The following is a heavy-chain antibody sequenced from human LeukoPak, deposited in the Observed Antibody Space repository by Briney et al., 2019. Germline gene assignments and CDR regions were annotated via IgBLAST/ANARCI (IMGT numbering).Heavy chain of an antibody. CDR2: IIPILGIA. CDR1: GGTFSSYA. CDR3: ARDPLGYYFDY. V-gene: IGHV1-69*04. J-gene: IGHJ4*02. Sequence: GASVKVSCKASGGTFSSYAISWVRQAPGQGLEWMGRIIPILGIANYAQKFQGRVTITADKSTSTAYVELSSLRSEDTAVYYCARDPLGYYFDYWGQGTLVTVSS. D-gene: IGHD3-10*01.